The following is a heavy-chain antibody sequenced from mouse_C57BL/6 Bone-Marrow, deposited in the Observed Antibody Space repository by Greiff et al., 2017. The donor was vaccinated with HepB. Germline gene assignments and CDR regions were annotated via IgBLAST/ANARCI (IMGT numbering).Heavy chain of an antibody. CDR2: ISNGGGST. CDR3: ARRGHYYAMDY. CDR1: GFTFSDYY. J-gene: IGHJ4*01. Sequence: EVQRVESGGGLVQPGGSLKLSCAASGFTFSDYYMYWVRQTPEKRLEWVAYISNGGGSTYYPDTVKGRFTISRDNAKNTLYLQMSRLKSEDTAMYYCARRGHYYAMDYWGQGTSVTVSS. V-gene: IGHV5-12*01.